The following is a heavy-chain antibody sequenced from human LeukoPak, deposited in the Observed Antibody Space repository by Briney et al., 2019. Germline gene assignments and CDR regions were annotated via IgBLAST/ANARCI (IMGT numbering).Heavy chain of an antibody. CDR1: GFTFSSYG. D-gene: IGHD6-6*01. Sequence: PGGSLRLSCAASGFTFSSYGMHWVRQAPGKGLEWVAVISYDGSNKYYADSVKGRFTISRDNAKNSLYLQMDSLRVEDTAVYYCARDYSSSSGLDYWGQGSLVTVSA. V-gene: IGHV3-30*03. J-gene: IGHJ4*02. CDR2: ISYDGSNK. CDR3: ARDYSSSSGLDY.